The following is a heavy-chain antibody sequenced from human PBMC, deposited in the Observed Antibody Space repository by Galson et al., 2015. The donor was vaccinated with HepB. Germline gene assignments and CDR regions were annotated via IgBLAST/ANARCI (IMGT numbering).Heavy chain of an antibody. J-gene: IGHJ6*02. CDR3: ARSAGDIRFALRGMDV. V-gene: IGHV5-51*01. D-gene: IGHD3-10*01. CDR1: GYTFTSYW. CDR2: IYPGDSDT. Sequence: QSGAEVKKPGESLKISCKASGYTFTSYWIGWVRQMPGKGLEWMGIIYPGDSDTRYSPSFQGQVTISADKSISTAYLQWSSLKASDTAMYYCARSAGDIRFALRGMDVWGQGTTVTVSS.